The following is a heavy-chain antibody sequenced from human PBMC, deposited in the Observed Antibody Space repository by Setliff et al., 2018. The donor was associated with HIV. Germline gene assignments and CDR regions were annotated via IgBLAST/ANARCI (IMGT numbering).Heavy chain of an antibody. Sequence: SETLSLTCTVSGGSISTSYWNWIRQPPVKGLEWIAYIYISGTTNYNPSLKSRVTISLDTSRNQFSLTLGSVTAADTAMYYCAREHCSGGSFNGFDIWGQGTMVTVSS. CDR2: IYISGTT. D-gene: IGHD2-15*01. J-gene: IGHJ3*02. CDR3: AREHCSGGSFNGFDI. CDR1: GGSISTSY. V-gene: IGHV4-4*09.